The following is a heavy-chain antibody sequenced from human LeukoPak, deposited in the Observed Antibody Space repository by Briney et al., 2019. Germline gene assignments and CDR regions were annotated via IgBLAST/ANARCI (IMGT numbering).Heavy chain of an antibody. CDR3: AKDRAFYDMGVDAFDI. J-gene: IGHJ3*02. V-gene: IGHV3-7*03. Sequence: PGGSLRLSCAASGFTFTTYWMGWVRQAPGKGLEWVANIKQDGTEKYYVDSVKGRFTISRDNAKNSLYLQMNSLRAEDTALYYCAKDRAFYDMGVDAFDIWGQGTMVTVSS. CDR1: GFTFTTYW. D-gene: IGHD2/OR15-2a*01. CDR2: IKQDGTEK.